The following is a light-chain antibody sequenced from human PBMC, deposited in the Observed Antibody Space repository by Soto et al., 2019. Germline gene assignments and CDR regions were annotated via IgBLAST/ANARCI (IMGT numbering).Light chain of an antibody. V-gene: IGKV1-39*01. Sequence: DIQMTESPSSLSASVGASVPITCRASQPVTNYLSWYQQKPGKANKLFIYAASRLQSGVPSRFSGGGSGTDFTLTISSLLPEEFATYYCKQSYIAPWTVGHGTKVDI. CDR2: AAS. CDR3: KQSYIAPWT. J-gene: IGKJ1*01. CDR1: QPVTNY.